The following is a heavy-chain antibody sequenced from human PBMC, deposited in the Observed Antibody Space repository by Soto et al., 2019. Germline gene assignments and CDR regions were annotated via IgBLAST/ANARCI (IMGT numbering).Heavy chain of an antibody. CDR3: AKDRKSGSGWYWDY. D-gene: IGHD6-19*01. CDR1: GFTFSSYA. Sequence: EVQVLESGGGLVQPGGSLRLSCAVSGFTFSSYAVSWVRQAPGKGLEWVSGISGSGGSTYSADSVKGRFTISRDNSKNTLYLQMNSLRVEDTAVYYCAKDRKSGSGWYWDYWGQGTLVTVSS. J-gene: IGHJ4*02. CDR2: ISGSGGST. V-gene: IGHV3-23*01.